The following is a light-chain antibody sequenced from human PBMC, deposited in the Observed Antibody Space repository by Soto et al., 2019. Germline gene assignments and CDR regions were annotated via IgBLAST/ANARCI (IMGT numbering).Light chain of an antibody. CDR1: QSLTSSY. J-gene: IGKJ1*01. CDR2: GVS. CDR3: QHYGGLLWT. V-gene: IGKV3-20*01. Sequence: EIVLTQSPGTLSLSPGERATLSCSASQSLTSSYLAWYQQKPGQAPRLLIYGVSTRATDIPDRFSGSGSGTDFTLTITRLEAEDFAVYYCQHYGGLLWTCGQGTKGDIK.